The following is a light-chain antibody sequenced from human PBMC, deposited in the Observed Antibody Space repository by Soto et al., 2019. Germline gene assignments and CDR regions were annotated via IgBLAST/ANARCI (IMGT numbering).Light chain of an antibody. CDR1: QSISKF. J-gene: IGKJ4*01. CDR2: GSS. V-gene: IGKV1-39*01. CDR3: QQGYSPLLT. Sequence: DSQMNQSPSSLSASVGDRVTLTCRASQSISKFLNWYQLKSGKGPKLLIYGSSTLQSGVPSRFSGSGSGKDFTLTISDLQPEEFAVYYCQQGYSPLLTFGGGTRVEIK.